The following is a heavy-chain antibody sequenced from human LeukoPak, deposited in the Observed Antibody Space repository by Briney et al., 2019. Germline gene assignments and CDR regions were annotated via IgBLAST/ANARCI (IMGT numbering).Heavy chain of an antibody. CDR1: GFTFSNYA. CDR2: ISGNGGVT. V-gene: IGHV3-23*01. D-gene: IGHD6-13*01. Sequence: TGGSLRLSCAASGFTFSNYAMSWVRQAPGKGLEWVSVISGNGGVTYYADSVKGRFTISRDNAKNSLYLQMNSLRAEYTAVYYCARAVSEDVAAAGIVFRHTYFDYWGQGTLVTVSS. J-gene: IGHJ4*02. CDR3: ARAVSEDVAAAGIVFRHTYFDY.